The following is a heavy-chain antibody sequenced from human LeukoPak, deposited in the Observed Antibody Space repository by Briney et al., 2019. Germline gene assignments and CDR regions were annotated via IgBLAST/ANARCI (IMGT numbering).Heavy chain of an antibody. CDR3: ARDVSGDNWFDP. CDR1: GYTLTRYY. V-gene: IGHV1-2*06. D-gene: IGHD3-10*01. Sequence: GASVTVSCKASGYTLTRYYMHGVRQAPGQGLEWMGRINPNSGGTNYAQKFQGRVTLTRDTSISTAYMELSRLRSDDTAVYYCARDVSGDNWFDPWGQGTLVTVSS. CDR2: INPNSGGT. J-gene: IGHJ5*02.